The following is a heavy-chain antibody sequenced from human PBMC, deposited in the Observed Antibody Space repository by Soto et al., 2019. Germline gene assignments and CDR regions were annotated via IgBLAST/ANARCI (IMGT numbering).Heavy chain of an antibody. Sequence: QDQLVQSGAEVKKPGASVKISCEASGYTFTSHGISWVRQAPGQGLEWLGWISTYNSRTHYAQKVQGRVTMTTDTSTRSAYLDLRSLTFDDTSVYYCARARYRASPSCYKPSDYGMDPWGQGTTVTVSS. D-gene: IGHD2-2*02. CDR3: ARARYRASPSCYKPSDYGMDP. J-gene: IGHJ6*02. V-gene: IGHV1-18*04. CDR2: ISTYNSRT. CDR1: GYTFTSHG.